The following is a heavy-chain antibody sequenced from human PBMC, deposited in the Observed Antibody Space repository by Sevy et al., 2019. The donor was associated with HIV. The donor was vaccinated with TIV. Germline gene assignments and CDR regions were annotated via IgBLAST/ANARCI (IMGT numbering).Heavy chain of an antibody. J-gene: IGHJ6*02. CDR1: GGTFSSYA. V-gene: IGHV1-69*13. CDR2: IIPIFGTA. Sequence: ASVKVSCKASGGTFSSYAISWVRQAPGQGLEWMGGIIPIFGTANYAQKFQGRVTITADESTSTAYMELSSLRSEDTAVYDCARDLTYYDILTGYSVDTYYYGMDVWGQGTTVTVSS. D-gene: IGHD3-9*01. CDR3: ARDLTYYDILTGYSVDTYYYGMDV.